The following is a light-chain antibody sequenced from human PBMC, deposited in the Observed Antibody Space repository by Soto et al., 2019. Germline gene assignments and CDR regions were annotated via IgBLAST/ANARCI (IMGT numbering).Light chain of an antibody. Sequence: QSALTQPASVSGSPGQSITISCTGTSSDVGGYNYVSWYQQHPGKAPKLMIYEVSNRPSGVSNRFSGSKSGNTASLTISGLQAEDEADYYCSSYTSSSTRVFGGGTTLPVL. CDR3: SSYTSSSTRV. CDR2: EVS. J-gene: IGLJ3*02. CDR1: SSDVGGYNY. V-gene: IGLV2-14*01.